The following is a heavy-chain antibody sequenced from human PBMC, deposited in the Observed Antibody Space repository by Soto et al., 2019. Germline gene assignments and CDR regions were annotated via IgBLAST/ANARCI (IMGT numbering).Heavy chain of an antibody. Sequence: AGSLRLSCAAYGYTFSSYSMNWVRQAPGKGLEWVSSISSSSSSIYYADSEKRRFTISINNAKTSLYLQMISLRSEDTAVSDCACFPRYLEDYYYYGMDVWGQGTPVTVSS. J-gene: IGHJ6*02. CDR3: ACFPRYLEDYYYYGMDV. CDR2: ISSSSSSI. D-gene: IGHD3-3*01. CDR1: GYTFSSYS. V-gene: IGHV3-21*01.